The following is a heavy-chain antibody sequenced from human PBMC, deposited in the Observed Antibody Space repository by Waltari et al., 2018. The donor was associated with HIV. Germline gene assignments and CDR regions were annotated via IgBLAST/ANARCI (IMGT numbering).Heavy chain of an antibody. J-gene: IGHJ6*02. V-gene: IGHV3-74*01. CDR1: GFNFSTFW. CDR2: INSDGSST. CDR3: ARGRYYGMDV. Sequence: EVQLVESGGGLVQPGGSLRLSCAASGFNFSTFWMHGVRQTPGKGLVWVSGINSDGSSTTYADSVKGRFTISRDNPKNTLYLQMSSLRAEDTAVYFCARGRYYGMDVWGQGTTVTVSS.